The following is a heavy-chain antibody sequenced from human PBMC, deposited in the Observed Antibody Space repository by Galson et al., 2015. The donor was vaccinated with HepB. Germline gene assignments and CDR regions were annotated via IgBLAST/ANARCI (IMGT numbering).Heavy chain of an antibody. D-gene: IGHD4-17*01. V-gene: IGHV1-46*01. CDR3: AREYGDYPGYFDY. CDR1: GYTFTSYY. CDR2: INPSGGST. Sequence: SVKVSCKASGYTFTSYYMHWVRQAPGQGLEWMGIINPSGGSTSYAQEFQGRVTMTRDTSTSTVYMELSSLRSEDTAVYYCAREYGDYPGYFDYWGQGTLVTVSS. J-gene: IGHJ4*02.